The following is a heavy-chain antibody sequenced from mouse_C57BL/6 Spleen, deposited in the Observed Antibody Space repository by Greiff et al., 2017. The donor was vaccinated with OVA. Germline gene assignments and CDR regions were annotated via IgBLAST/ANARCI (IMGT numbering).Heavy chain of an antibody. CDR3: ARSEPTGPFDY. CDR2: IDPSDSYT. V-gene: IGHV1-69*01. CDR1: GYTFTSYW. Sequence: QVQLQQPGAELVMPGASVKLSCKASGYTFTSYWMYWVKQRPGQGLEWIGEIDPSDSYTNYNQKFKGKSTLTVDKSSSTAYMQLSSLTSEDSAVYYCARSEPTGPFDYWGQGTTLTVSS. J-gene: IGHJ2*01. D-gene: IGHD4-1*02.